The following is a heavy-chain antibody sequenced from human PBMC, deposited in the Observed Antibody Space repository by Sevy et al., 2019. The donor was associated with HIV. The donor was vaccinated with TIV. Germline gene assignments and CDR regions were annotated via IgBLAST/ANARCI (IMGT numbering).Heavy chain of an antibody. V-gene: IGHV3-30*18. D-gene: IGHD2-15*01. CDR1: GFTFGSFG. J-gene: IGHJ4*02. CDR3: AKDPGRGGGRRSPNYFDY. CDR2: ISYDGSNK. Sequence: SLRLSCAASGFTFGSFGMHWVRQTPGKGLEWVAVISYDGSNKYYADSVEGRFTISRDNSKNTLYLQMNSLRAEDTAVYYCAKDPGRGGGRRSPNYFDYWGQGTLVTVSS.